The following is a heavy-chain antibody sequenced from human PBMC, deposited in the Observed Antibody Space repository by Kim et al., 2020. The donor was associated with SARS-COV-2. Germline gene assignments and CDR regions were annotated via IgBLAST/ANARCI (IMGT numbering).Heavy chain of an antibody. CDR1: EFSVTSNY. CDR3: AKERDAFDM. V-gene: IGHV3-53*01. CDR2: IHGDGTT. Sequence: GGSLRLSCVASEFSVTSNYMNWVRQAPGKGLEWVSVIHGDGTTYYADSVKGRFTISRDNYKNTLYLQMNSLRAEDTALYYCAKERDAFDMWGQGTMVTVSS. J-gene: IGHJ3*02.